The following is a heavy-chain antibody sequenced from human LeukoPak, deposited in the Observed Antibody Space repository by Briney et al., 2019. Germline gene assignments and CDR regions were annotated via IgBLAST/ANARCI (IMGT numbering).Heavy chain of an antibody. Sequence: SETLSLTCTVSGGSISSYYWSWIRQPAGKGLEWIGRIYTSGSTNYNPSLKSRVTMSVDTSKNQFSLKLSSVTAADTAVYYCARDLVPAAIRRGTGWYAFDIWGQGTMVTVSS. CDR1: GGSISSYY. CDR2: IYTSGST. CDR3: ARDLVPAAIRRGTGWYAFDI. J-gene: IGHJ3*02. V-gene: IGHV4-4*07. D-gene: IGHD2-2*01.